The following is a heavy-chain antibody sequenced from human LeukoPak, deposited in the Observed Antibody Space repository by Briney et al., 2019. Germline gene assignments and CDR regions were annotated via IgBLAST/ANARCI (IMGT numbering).Heavy chain of an antibody. Sequence: SLRLSCAASGFTFDDYAMHWVRHAPGKGLEWVSGISWNSGSIGYADSVKGRFTISRDNANNCLYVQMNSLRAEDTGLYYCAKGRGXXXXXXXYYXXXXXWG. J-gene: IGHJ3*01. CDR3: AKGRGXXXXXXXYYXXXXX. D-gene: IGHD1-26*01. CDR2: ISWNSGSI. V-gene: IGHV3-9*01. CDR1: GFTFDDYA.